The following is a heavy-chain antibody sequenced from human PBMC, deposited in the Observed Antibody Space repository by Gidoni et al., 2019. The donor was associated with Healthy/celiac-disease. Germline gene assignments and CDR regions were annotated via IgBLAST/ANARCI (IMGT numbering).Heavy chain of an antibody. V-gene: IGHV3-30-3*01. J-gene: IGHJ4*02. CDR2: ISYDGSNK. CDR3: ARDCELSMGCLNY. D-gene: IGHD1-26*01. CDR1: GFTFSSYA. Sequence: QVQLVESGGGVVQPGRSLRLPCAASGFTFSSYAMHWVRQAPGKGLEWVAVISYDGSNKYYADSVKGRFTISRDNSKNTLYLQMNSLRAEDTAVYYCARDCELSMGCLNYWGQGTLVTVSS.